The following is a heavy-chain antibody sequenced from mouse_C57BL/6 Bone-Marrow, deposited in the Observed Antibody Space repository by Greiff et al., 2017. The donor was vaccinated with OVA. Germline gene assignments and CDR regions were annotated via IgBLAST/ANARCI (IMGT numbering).Heavy chain of an antibody. J-gene: IGHJ1*03. CDR2: ISSGGSYT. V-gene: IGHV5-6*01. CDR1: GFTFSSYG. D-gene: IGHD2-4*01. CDR3: ARQYDYDPDWYFDV. Sequence: EVMLVESGGDLVKPGGSLKLSCAASGFTFSSYGMSWVRQTPDKRLEWVATISSGGSYTYYPDSVKGRFTISRDNAKNTLYLQMSSLKSEDTAMYYCARQYDYDPDWYFDVWGTGTTVTVSS.